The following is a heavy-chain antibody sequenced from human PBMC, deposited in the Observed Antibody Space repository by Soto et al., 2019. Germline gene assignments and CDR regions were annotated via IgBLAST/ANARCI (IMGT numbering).Heavy chain of an antibody. D-gene: IGHD3-22*01. J-gene: IGHJ4*02. CDR2: INPSGGST. Sequence: ASVKVSCKASGYTFTSYYMHWVRQAPGQGLEWMGIINPSGGSTSYAQKFQGRVTMTRDTSTSTVYMELSSLRSEDTAVYYCAREGPDTYYYDSSGYYPDYWGQGTLVTVSS. V-gene: IGHV1-46*01. CDR1: GYTFTSYY. CDR3: AREGPDTYYYDSSGYYPDY.